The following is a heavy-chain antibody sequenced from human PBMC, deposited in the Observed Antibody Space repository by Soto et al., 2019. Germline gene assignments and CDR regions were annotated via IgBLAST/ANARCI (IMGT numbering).Heavy chain of an antibody. CDR2: ISGFNGNT. Sequence: ASVKVSCKASGYTFTNYGISWVRQAPGQGPGWMGWISGFNGNTKYAQSLQGRVTMATDTSTSTAYMELRSLRSDDTAIYYCARGGSTWSAEYYQHWGQGTVVTVSS. V-gene: IGHV1-18*01. CDR3: ARGGSTWSAEYYQH. J-gene: IGHJ1*01. D-gene: IGHD6-13*01. CDR1: GYTFTNYG.